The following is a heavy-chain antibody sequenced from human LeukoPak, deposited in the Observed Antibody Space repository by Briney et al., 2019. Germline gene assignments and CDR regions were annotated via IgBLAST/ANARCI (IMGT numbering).Heavy chain of an antibody. Sequence: ASVNVSCKASGYTFTSYAMDWVRQAPGQGLEWMGWIHTNTGNPTYAQGFTGRFAFSLDTSVSTAYLQISSLKAEDTAVYYCARERPLSPYGMDVWGQGTTVTVSS. V-gene: IGHV7-4-1*02. J-gene: IGHJ6*02. CDR1: GYTFTSYA. CDR3: ARERPLSPYGMDV. CDR2: IHTNTGNP.